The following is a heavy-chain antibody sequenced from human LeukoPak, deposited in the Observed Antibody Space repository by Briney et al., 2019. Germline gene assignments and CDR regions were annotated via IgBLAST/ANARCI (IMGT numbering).Heavy chain of an antibody. Sequence: GGSLRLSCAASGFSFSNYAMSWVRQAAGTGLEWVSSVTPSGESGDKSYYGDSVKGRFTISRDNSKNTLYLQMSGLGPDDTAMYYCLRGAWGSILYDWGQGSLVTVSS. D-gene: IGHD2-8*01. V-gene: IGHV3-23*01. CDR3: LRGAWGSILYD. CDR1: GFSFSNYA. CDR2: SGESGDKS. J-gene: IGHJ4*02.